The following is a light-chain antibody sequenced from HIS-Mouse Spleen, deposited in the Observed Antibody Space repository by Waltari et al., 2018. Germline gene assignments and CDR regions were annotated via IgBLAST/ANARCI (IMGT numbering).Light chain of an antibody. V-gene: IGLV3-10*01. CDR3: YSTDSSGNHRV. Sequence: SYELTQPPSVSVSPGKTARITCAGDALPKRYAYSYQQKSGQAPVLVISEDSKRPSGLPERVSGSSSGTMATLTISGAQVEDEADYYCYSTDSSGNHRVFGGGTKLTVL. J-gene: IGLJ2*01. CDR1: ALPKRY. CDR2: EDS.